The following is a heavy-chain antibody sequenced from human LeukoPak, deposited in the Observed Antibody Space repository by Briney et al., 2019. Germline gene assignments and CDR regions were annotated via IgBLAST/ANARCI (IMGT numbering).Heavy chain of an antibody. J-gene: IGHJ4*02. Sequence: WGSLRLSCAASGFTFSSYGMHWVRQAPGKGLEWVAFIRYDGSNKYYADSVKGRFTISRDNSKNTLYLQMNSLRAEDTAVYYCAKRTTGKGTVTIDYWGQGTLVTVSS. CDR3: AKRTTGKGTVTIDY. CDR1: GFTFSSYG. V-gene: IGHV3-30*02. CDR2: IRYDGSNK. D-gene: IGHD4-17*01.